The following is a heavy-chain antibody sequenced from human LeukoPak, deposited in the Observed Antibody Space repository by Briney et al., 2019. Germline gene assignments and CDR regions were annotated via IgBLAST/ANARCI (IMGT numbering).Heavy chain of an antibody. J-gene: IGHJ4*02. CDR2: IRSKAYGGTT. CDR3: TRDEAGYSYGFDY. Sequence: GGSLRLSCTASGFTFGDYAMSWFRQAPGKGLEWVGFIRSKAYGGTTEYAASVKGRFTISRDDSKSIAYLQMNSLKTEDTAVYYCTRDEAGYSYGFDYWGQGTLVTVSS. V-gene: IGHV3-49*03. CDR1: GFTFGDYA. D-gene: IGHD5-18*01.